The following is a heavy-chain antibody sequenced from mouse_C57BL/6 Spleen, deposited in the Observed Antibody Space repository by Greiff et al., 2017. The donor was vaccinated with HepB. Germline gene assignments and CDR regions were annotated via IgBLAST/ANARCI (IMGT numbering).Heavy chain of an antibody. Sequence: VQLQESGPELVKPGASVKISCKASGYAFSSSWMNWVKQRPGKGLEWIGRIYPGDGDTNYNGKFKGKATLTADKSSSTAYMQLSSLTSEDSAVYFCAREERRAHYAMDYWGQGTSVTVSS. CDR2: IYPGDGDT. D-gene: IGHD1-2*01. J-gene: IGHJ4*01. CDR1: GYAFSSSW. CDR3: AREERRAHYAMDY. V-gene: IGHV1-82*01.